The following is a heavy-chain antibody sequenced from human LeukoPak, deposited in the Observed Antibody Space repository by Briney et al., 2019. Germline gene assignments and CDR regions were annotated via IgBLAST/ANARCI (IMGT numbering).Heavy chain of an antibody. CDR3: ARGRNGSSWYRNFDY. D-gene: IGHD6-13*01. CDR1: GGSFSGYY. Sequence: PSETLSLTCAVYGGSFSGYYWSWIRQPPGKGLEWIGEINHSGSTNYNPSLKSRVTISVDTSKNQSSLKLSSVTAADTAVYYCARGRNGSSWYRNFDYWGQGTLVTVSS. J-gene: IGHJ4*02. V-gene: IGHV4-34*01. CDR2: INHSGST.